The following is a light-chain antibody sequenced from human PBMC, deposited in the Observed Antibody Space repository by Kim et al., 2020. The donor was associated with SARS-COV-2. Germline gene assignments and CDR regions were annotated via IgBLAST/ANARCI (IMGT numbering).Light chain of an antibody. CDR3: QQYNNWPLT. CDR1: HSVSSN. CDR2: GAA. J-gene: IGKJ4*01. Sequence: VSPGERATLSCRASHSVSSNLAWYQQKPGQAPRLLIYGAATRATGIPARFSGSGSGTEFTLIISSLQSEDFAVYYCQQYNNWPLTFGGGTKVEIK. V-gene: IGKV3-15*01.